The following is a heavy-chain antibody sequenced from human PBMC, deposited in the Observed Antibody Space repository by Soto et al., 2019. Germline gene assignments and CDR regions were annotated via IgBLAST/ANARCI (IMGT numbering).Heavy chain of an antibody. CDR1: GGTFSSYT. D-gene: IGHD6-19*01. V-gene: IGHV1-69*02. J-gene: IGHJ6*02. Sequence: QVQLVQSGAEVKKPGSSVKVSCKASGGTFSSYTISWVRQAPGQGLEWMGRIIPILGIANYAQKFQGRVTITADKSTSTAYMELSSLRSEDTAVYYCARVRPGHVAGSRYYYYGMDVWGQGTTVTVSS. CDR2: IIPILGIA. CDR3: ARVRPGHVAGSRYYYYGMDV.